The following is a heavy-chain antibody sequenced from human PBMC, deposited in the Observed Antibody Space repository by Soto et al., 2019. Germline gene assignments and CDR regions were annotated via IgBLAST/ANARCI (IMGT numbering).Heavy chain of an antibody. V-gene: IGHV3-53*01. CDR1: GFTVSNTY. CDR3: ARALPVAKGGFDP. J-gene: IGHJ5*02. D-gene: IGHD2-2*01. CDR2: IYTAGGT. Sequence: AGGSLRLSCAASGFTVSNTYMTWVRQPPGKGLECVSVIYTAGGTNYADSVKGRFIISRDNSENTLYLQMNSLRAEDTAVYYCARALPVAKGGFDPWGQGTLVTVSS.